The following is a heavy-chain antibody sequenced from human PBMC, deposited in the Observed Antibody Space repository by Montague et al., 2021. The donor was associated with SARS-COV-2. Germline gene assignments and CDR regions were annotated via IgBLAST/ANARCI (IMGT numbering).Heavy chain of an antibody. J-gene: IGHJ2*01. CDR3: ACVHNVVVTALWYFDL. CDR2: INYSETT. CDR1: GGSISSDDYY. V-gene: IGHV4-31*03. D-gene: IGHD2-21*02. Sequence: TLSLTCSVSGGSISSDDYYWSWKRQHQGKDLEWIGYINYSETTYYTPSLKSRVTISVATSKNQFSLQLSSVTAADTAEYYCACVHNVVVTALWYFDLWGRGTLVTVSS.